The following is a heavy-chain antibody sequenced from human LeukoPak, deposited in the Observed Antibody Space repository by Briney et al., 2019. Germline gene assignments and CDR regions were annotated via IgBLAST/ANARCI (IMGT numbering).Heavy chain of an antibody. V-gene: IGHV4-4*07. J-gene: IGHJ4*02. Sequence: SETLSLTCAVYGGSFSGYYWSWIRQPAGKGLEWIGRIYTSGSTNYNPSLKSRVTISVDTSKNQFSLKLSSVTAADTAVYYCARERDYYGSGSYYNPFDYWGQGTLVTISS. CDR2: IYTSGST. D-gene: IGHD3-10*01. CDR3: ARERDYYGSGSYYNPFDY. CDR1: GGSFSGYY.